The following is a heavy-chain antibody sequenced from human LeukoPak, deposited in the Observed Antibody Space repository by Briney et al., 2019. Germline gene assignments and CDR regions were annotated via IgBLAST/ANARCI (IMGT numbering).Heavy chain of an antibody. CDR3: ARGSRYSSGWYLSRWFDP. CDR1: GYTLTELS. V-gene: IGHV1-24*01. CDR2: FDPEDGGT. Sequence: GASVKVSCKVSGYTLTELSMHWVRQAPGKGLEWMGGFDPEDGGTIYAQKFQGRVTMTEDTSTDTAYMKLSSVTAADTAVYYCARGSRYSSGWYLSRWFDPWGQGTLVTVSS. D-gene: IGHD6-19*01. J-gene: IGHJ5*02.